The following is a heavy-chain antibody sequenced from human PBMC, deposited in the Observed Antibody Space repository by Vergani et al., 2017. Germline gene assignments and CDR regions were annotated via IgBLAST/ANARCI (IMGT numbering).Heavy chain of an antibody. J-gene: IGHJ6*02. CDR2: IYYSWST. CDR3: ARVPNTGIAAAGMSYYYYYGMDV. Sequence: QVQLQESGPGLVKPSETLSLTCTVSGGSISSYYWSWIRQPPGKGLEWIGYIYYSWSTNYNPSLKSRVTISVDTSKNQFSLKLSSVTAADTAVYYCARVPNTGIAAAGMSYYYYYGMDVWGQGTTVTVSS. V-gene: IGHV4-59*01. CDR1: GGSISSYY. D-gene: IGHD6-13*01.